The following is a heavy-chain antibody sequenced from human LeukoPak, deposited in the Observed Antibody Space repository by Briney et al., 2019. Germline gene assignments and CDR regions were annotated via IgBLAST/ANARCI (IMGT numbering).Heavy chain of an antibody. CDR1: GFTFSSYS. D-gene: IGHD6-19*01. Sequence: GGSLRLSCAASGFTFSSYSMNWVRQAPGKGLEWVSSISSSSSYIYYADSVKGRFTISRDNAENSLYLQMNSLRAEDTAVYYCARSSGWYNWFDPWGQGTLVTVSS. CDR2: ISSSSSYI. CDR3: ARSSGWYNWFDP. V-gene: IGHV3-21*01. J-gene: IGHJ5*02.